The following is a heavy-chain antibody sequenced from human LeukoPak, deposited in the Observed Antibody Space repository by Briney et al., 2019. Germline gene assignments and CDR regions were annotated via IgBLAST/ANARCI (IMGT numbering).Heavy chain of an antibody. Sequence: PGGSLRLSCAASGFNFSTYSMNWVRQAPGKGLEWVSDISRSSTTIYYADSVKGRFTISRDNFKNTLYLQMNSLRLEDMAVYYCAKPSGSGVDYWGRGTRVTVSS. D-gene: IGHD1-26*01. J-gene: IGHJ4*02. V-gene: IGHV3-48*04. CDR2: ISRSSTTI. CDR1: GFNFSTYS. CDR3: AKPSGSGVDY.